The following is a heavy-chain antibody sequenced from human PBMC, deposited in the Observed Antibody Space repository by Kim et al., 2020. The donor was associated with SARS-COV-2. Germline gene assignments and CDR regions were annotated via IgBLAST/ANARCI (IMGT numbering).Heavy chain of an antibody. CDR2: IYYSGST. D-gene: IGHD3-9*01. Sequence: SETLSLTCTVSGGSISSGGYYWSWIRQHPGKGLEWIGYIYYSGSTSYNPSLTSRVTISVDTSKNQFSLKLSSVTAADTAVYSFARDRGHYDILTGDNVGGGLDWGQGTLVTVSS. V-gene: IGHV4-31*03. CDR3: ARDRGHYDILTGDNVGGGLD. CDR1: GGSISSGGYY. J-gene: IGHJ4*02.